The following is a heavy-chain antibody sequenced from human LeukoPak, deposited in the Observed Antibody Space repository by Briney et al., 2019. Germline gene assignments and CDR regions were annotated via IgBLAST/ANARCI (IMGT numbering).Heavy chain of an antibody. Sequence: ASVKVSCKTSGYTFADYYIHWVRQAPGQGLECMGWIYPKSGGTNSAQKFQGRVTMTRDTSISTAYMELSRLRFDDTAVYYCARVSTSGYRDWLDPWGQGTLVTVSS. D-gene: IGHD3-9*01. CDR1: GYTFADYY. CDR2: IYPKSGGT. J-gene: IGHJ5*02. V-gene: IGHV1-2*02. CDR3: ARVSTSGYRDWLDP.